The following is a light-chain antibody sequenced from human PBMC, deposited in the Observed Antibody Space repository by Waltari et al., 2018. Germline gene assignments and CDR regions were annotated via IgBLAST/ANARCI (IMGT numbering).Light chain of an antibody. V-gene: IGKV4-1*01. J-gene: IGKJ4*01. CDR2: WAS. CDR3: QQYYSFPLT. Sequence: DIVMTQSPDSLAVSLGERATIHCKSSQSVLYSSNNKNFLAWYQQKPGQPPKLLIHWASIRESGVPDRFGGSGSGADFTLTINSLQAEDVAVYYCQQYYSFPLTFGGGTKVEIK. CDR1: QSVLYSSNNKNF.